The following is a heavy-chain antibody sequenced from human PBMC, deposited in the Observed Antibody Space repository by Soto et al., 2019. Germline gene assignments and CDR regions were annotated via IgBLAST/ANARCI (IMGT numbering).Heavy chain of an antibody. Sequence: SETLSLTCTVSGASISSYYWNWIRQIPGKGLEWIGYIYYSGSTNYNPSLKSRVTISVDTSKNQFSLKLNSVTAADTAVYYCARGYFYDRTSFYYPLVYWGQGTLVTVSS. CDR3: ARGYFYDRTSFYYPLVY. CDR2: IYYSGST. CDR1: GASISSYY. D-gene: IGHD3-22*01. V-gene: IGHV4-59*01. J-gene: IGHJ4*02.